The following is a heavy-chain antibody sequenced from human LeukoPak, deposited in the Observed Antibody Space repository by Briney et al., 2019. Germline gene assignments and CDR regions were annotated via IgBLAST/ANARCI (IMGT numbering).Heavy chain of an antibody. CDR3: AKSRAIVVVVAATPLDY. V-gene: IGHV3-48*01. J-gene: IGHJ4*02. Sequence: RSGGSLRLSCAASGFTFSSYSMNWVRQAPGKGLEWVSYISSSSSTISDSDSVKGRFTISRDNAKNSLYLQMNSLRAEDTAVYYCAKSRAIVVVVAATPLDYWGQGTLVTVSS. CDR1: GFTFSSYS. CDR2: ISSSSSTI. D-gene: IGHD2-15*01.